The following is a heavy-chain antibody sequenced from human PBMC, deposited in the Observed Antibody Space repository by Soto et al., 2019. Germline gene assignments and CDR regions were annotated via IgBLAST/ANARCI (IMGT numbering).Heavy chain of an antibody. CDR1: GYTFSMSG. J-gene: IGHJ6*02. Sequence: QVQLVQSGAEAKKPGASVKVSCKSSGYTFSMSGISWVRQAPGQGLEWMGWISGYNGKTNYEQKFQDRVTMTTDTSTNMAYMEPRSLRSDDTAVYYCAREGPRPYYYYGMDVWGQGTTVTVSS. CDR2: ISGYNGKT. V-gene: IGHV1-18*01. CDR3: AREGPRPYYYYGMDV.